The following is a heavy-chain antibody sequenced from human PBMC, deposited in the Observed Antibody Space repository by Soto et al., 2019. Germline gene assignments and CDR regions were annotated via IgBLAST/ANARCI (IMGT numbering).Heavy chain of an antibody. D-gene: IGHD6-13*01. V-gene: IGHV4-59*08. CDR2: IYYSGST. CDR3: ARHGPIAAAGTVFDY. Sequence: SETLSLTCTVSCGYIGNFYGSWIRKPPGKGLEWIGYIYYSGSTRYNPSLKSRVTISVDTSKNQFSLKLSSVTAADTAVYYCARHGPIAAAGTVFDYWGQGTLVTVSS. J-gene: IGHJ4*02. CDR1: CGYIGNFY.